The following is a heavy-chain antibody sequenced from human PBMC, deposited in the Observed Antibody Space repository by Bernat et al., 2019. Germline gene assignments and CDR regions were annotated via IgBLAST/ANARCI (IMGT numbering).Heavy chain of an antibody. CDR2: IWYDGSNK. CDR3: ARDQEKYYYDSSGYSGYYYGMDV. Sequence: QVQLVESGGGVVQPGRSLRLSCAASGFTFSSYGMHWVRQAPGKGLEWVAVIWYDGSNKYYADSGKGRFTISRDNSKNTLYLQMNSLRAEDTAVYYCARDQEKYYYDSSGYSGYYYGMDVWGQGTTVTVSS. D-gene: IGHD3-22*01. V-gene: IGHV3-33*01. CDR1: GFTFSSYG. J-gene: IGHJ6*02.